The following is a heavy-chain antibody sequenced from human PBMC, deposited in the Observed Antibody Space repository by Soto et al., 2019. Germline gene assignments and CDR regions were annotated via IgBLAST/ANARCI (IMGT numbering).Heavy chain of an antibody. V-gene: IGHV4-59*01. CDR2: IYYSGST. D-gene: IGHD1-26*01. CDR1: GGSISSYY. J-gene: IGHJ5*02. Sequence: PSETLSLTWTVSGGSISSYYWSWIRQPPGKGLEWIGYIYYSGSTNYNPSLKSRVTISVDTSKNQFSLKLSSVTAAATAVYYCARARGSYQRCFDYVGWFDPWGQGTLVTVSS. CDR3: ARARGSYQRCFDYVGWFDP.